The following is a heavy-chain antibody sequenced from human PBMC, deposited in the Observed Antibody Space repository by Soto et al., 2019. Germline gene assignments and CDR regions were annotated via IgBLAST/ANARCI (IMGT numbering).Heavy chain of an antibody. CDR2: IYYSGST. J-gene: IGHJ5*02. CDR3: ARDTPYDFWSGYVGFDP. D-gene: IGHD3-3*01. CDR1: GGSVSSGSHY. V-gene: IGHV4-61*03. Sequence: PSETLSLTCTVSGGSVSSGSHYWSWIRQPPGKGLEWIGNIYYSGSTKYNPSLKSRVTISVDRSRSHFSLNLRSVTTADTALYYCARDTPYDFWSGYVGFDPWGQGTLVTVS.